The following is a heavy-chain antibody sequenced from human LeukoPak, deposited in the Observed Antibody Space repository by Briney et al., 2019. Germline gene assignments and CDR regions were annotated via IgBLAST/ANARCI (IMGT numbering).Heavy chain of an antibody. CDR2: IRYDGSNK. J-gene: IGHJ4*02. Sequence: GGSLRLSCAASGFTFSSYGMHWVRQAPGKGLEWVAFIRYDGSNKYYADSVKGRFTISRDNSKNTLYLQMNSLRAEDTAVYYCAKDRGYSYGSVGYWGQGTLVTVSS. CDR1: GFTFSSYG. D-gene: IGHD5-18*01. V-gene: IGHV3-30*02. CDR3: AKDRGYSYGSVGY.